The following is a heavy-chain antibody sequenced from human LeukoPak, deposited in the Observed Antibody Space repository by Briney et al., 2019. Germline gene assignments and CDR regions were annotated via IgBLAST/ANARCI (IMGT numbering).Heavy chain of an antibody. V-gene: IGHV4-59*01. D-gene: IGHD4-17*01. CDR2: IYYSGST. Sequence: SETLSLTCTVSGGSIGSYYWSWIRQPPGKGLEWIGYIYYSGSTNYNPSLKSRVTISVDASKNQFSLKLSSVTAADTAVYYCASGYYGTRTLAFDYWGQGTLVTVSS. CDR1: GGSIGSYY. CDR3: ASGYYGTRTLAFDY. J-gene: IGHJ4*02.